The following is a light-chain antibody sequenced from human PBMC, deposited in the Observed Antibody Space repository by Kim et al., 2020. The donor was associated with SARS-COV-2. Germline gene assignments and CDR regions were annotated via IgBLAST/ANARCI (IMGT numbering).Light chain of an antibody. J-gene: IGLJ3*02. CDR3: AVWDDSLKQGV. Sequence: ELTQPPSASGTPGQRVTISCSGSSSNIGSKYVVWYQQLPGAAPNLLIYSNNQRPSGIPDRFSGSRSGTSASLAISGLQSGDEADYYCAVWDDSLKQGVFGGGTQLTVL. CDR2: SNN. V-gene: IGLV1-44*01. CDR1: SSNIGSKY.